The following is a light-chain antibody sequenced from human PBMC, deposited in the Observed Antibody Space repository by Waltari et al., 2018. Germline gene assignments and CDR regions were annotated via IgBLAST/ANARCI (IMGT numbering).Light chain of an antibody. CDR1: QSVTTK. V-gene: IGKV3D-15*01. J-gene: IGKJ1*01. Sequence: EIVMTQSPATLSVSPVEGATLSCRASQSVTTKLAWYQLKPGQAPRLLIYDASSRATGIPARFSGSGFGTEFTLTISSLQSEDFAVYYCQQYHNWPPWTFGRGTKVEIK. CDR3: QQYHNWPPWT. CDR2: DAS.